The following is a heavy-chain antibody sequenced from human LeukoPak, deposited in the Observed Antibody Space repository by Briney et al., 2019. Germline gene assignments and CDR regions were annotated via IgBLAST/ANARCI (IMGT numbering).Heavy chain of an antibody. CDR3: AKDPYSGSYSHWFGP. V-gene: IGHV3-23*01. CDR2: ISGSGGST. D-gene: IGHD1-26*01. Sequence: GGSLRLSCAASGFTFSSYAMSWVRQAPGKGLEWVSAISGSGGSTYYADSVKGRFTISRDNSKNTLYLQMNSLRAEDTAVYYCAKDPYSGSYSHWFGPWGQGTLVTVSS. J-gene: IGHJ5*02. CDR1: GFTFSSYA.